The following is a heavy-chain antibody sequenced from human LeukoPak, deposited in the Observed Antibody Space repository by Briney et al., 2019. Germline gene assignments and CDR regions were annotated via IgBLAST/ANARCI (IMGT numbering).Heavy chain of an antibody. CDR2: ISGDGGST. D-gene: IGHD6-19*01. J-gene: IGHJ4*02. V-gene: IGHV3-43*02. CDR3: ARESETSGWYDY. Sequence: GGSLRLSCAAPGFIFDNYAIHCVRQAPGKGLEWVSLISGDGGSTFYADSVRGRFTISRDNTRKSLSLQMSSLRSEDTALYYCARESETSGWYDYWGQGTLVTVSS. CDR1: GFIFDNYA.